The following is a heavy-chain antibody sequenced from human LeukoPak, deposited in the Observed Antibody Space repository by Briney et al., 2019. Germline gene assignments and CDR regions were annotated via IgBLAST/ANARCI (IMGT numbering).Heavy chain of an antibody. Sequence: PGGSLRLSCAASRFTVSLNYMNWVRHAPGKGLGWVSVIYSGGSTNYADSVKGRFTISRDNSKNTLYLQMNSLRAEDTAVYYCIYGYTLDFWGQGTLVTVSS. CDR3: IYGYTLDF. CDR1: RFTVSLNY. J-gene: IGHJ4*02. V-gene: IGHV3-53*01. D-gene: IGHD5-18*01. CDR2: IYSGGST.